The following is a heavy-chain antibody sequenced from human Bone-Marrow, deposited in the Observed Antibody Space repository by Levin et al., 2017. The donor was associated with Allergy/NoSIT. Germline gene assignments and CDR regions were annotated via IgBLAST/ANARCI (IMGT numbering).Heavy chain of an antibody. CDR1: GGSISSSSSY. CDR2: ISYSGST. D-gene: IGHD3-3*01. V-gene: IGHV4-39*01. CDR3: AGRVTIFGVVPD. J-gene: IGHJ4*02. Sequence: SETLSLSCTVSGGSISSSSSYWAWIRQPQGKGLEWIASISYSGSTYYNPSLRSRVTISVDASRNQFSLKLSSVTAADTAVYYCAGRVTIFGVVPDWGQGILITVSS.